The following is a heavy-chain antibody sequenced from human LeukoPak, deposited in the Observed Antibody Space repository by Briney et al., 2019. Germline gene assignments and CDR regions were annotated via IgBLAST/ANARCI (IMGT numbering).Heavy chain of an antibody. J-gene: IGHJ4*02. Sequence: GGSLPLSCAASGFNFSSFAMSLVRQAPGKGLEWVSTISDSGGYTYYADSVKGRFTISRDNSKNTLYLHMNSLRAEDTAVYYCAKLGNFASGSYSDWGQGTLVTVSS. V-gene: IGHV3-23*01. CDR2: ISDSGGYT. CDR1: GFNFSSFA. D-gene: IGHD3-10*01. CDR3: AKLGNFASGSYSD.